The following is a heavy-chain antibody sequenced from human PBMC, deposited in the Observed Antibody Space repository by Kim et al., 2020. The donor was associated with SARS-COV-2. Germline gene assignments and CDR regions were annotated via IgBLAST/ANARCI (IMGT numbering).Heavy chain of an antibody. J-gene: IGHJ4*02. Sequence: DPGAGPVTISRDNAKYSLSLQMNSLTAEDTAVYYCARGPPQNWGSNGYWGQGTLVTVSS. CDR3: ARGPPQNWGSNGY. V-gene: IGHV3-21*01. D-gene: IGHD7-27*01.